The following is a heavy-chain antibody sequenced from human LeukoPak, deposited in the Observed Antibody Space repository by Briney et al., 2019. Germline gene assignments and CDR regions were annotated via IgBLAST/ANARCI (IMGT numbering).Heavy chain of an antibody. D-gene: IGHD4-11*01. CDR2: ISGSGGST. J-gene: IGHJ6*04. CDR3: AFSNLHGRARITVYYYGMDV. Sequence: GGSLRLSCAASGFTFISYAMSRVRQAPGKGLEWVSAISGSGGSTYYADSVKGRFTISRDNSKNTLYLQMNSLRAEDTAVYYCAFSNLHGRARITVYYYGMDVWGKGTTVTVSS. V-gene: IGHV3-23*01. CDR1: GFTFISYA.